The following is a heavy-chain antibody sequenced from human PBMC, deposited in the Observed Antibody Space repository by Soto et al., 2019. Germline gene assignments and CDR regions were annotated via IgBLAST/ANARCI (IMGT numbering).Heavy chain of an antibody. CDR2: ISGSSTYI. CDR1: GFTFSYYS. D-gene: IGHD6-19*01. Sequence: EVQLVESGGGLVKPGESLRVSCAASGFTFSYYSLHWVRQAPGKGLEWVSAISGSSTYIYYADRVKGRFTISRDNAKNALYLLMDRLRAEDTAVYYCARGDGTGLYNSGWSPRYWGQGTLVTVSS. J-gene: IGHJ4*02. CDR3: ARGDGTGLYNSGWSPRY. V-gene: IGHV3-21*04.